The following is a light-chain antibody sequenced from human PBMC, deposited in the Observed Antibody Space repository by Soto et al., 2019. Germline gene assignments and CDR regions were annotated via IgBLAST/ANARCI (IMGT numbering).Light chain of an antibody. V-gene: IGKV3-15*01. CDR3: QQYNNWPPWT. CDR2: AAS. Sequence: EIVMTQSPATLSVSPGERATLSCRASQSVSSNLAWYQQKPGQAPRLLIYAASSRPTGIPARFSGSGSGTEFTLTISSLQSEDFALYYCQQYNNWPPWTFGQGTKVEIK. J-gene: IGKJ1*01. CDR1: QSVSSN.